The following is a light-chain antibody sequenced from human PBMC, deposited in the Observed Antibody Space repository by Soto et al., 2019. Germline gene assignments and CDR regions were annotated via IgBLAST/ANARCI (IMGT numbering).Light chain of an antibody. CDR1: QSVSDSY. CDR3: QQYGSSPYT. CDR2: GAS. Sequence: EIVMTQSPGTLSLSPGERATLSCRASQSVSDSYLAWYQQKPGQAPRLLISGASSRATGIPDRFSGSGSGTDFTLTISRLEPEDFAVYYCQQYGSSPYTFGQGTKLEIK. V-gene: IGKV3-20*01. J-gene: IGKJ2*01.